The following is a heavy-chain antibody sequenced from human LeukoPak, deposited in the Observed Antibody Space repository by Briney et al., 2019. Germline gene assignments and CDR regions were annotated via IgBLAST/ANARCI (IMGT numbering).Heavy chain of an antibody. CDR2: ISSSGSTI. CDR1: GFTFNNYA. CDR3: ARGKSYGSGSYYPTNYFDY. Sequence: GGSLRLSCAASGFTFNNYAMNWVRQAPGKGLEWVSYISSSGSTIYYADSVKGRFTISRDNAKNSLYLQMNSLRAEDTAVYYCARGKSYGSGSYYPTNYFDYWGQGTLVTVSS. V-gene: IGHV3-48*03. D-gene: IGHD3-10*01. J-gene: IGHJ4*02.